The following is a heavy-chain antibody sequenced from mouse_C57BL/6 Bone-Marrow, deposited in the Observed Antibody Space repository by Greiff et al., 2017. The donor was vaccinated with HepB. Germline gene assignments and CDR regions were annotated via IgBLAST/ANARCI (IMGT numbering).Heavy chain of an antibody. CDR1: GYTFTDYY. V-gene: IGHV1-76*01. D-gene: IGHD1-1*01. CDR3: EIRGVAMDYFDY. CDR2: IYPGSGNT. Sequence: QVQLQQSGAELVRPGASVKLSCKASGYTFTDYYINWVKQRPGQGLEWIARIYPGSGNTYYNEKFKGKATLTAEKSSSTAYMQLISLTSEDSADYFCEIRGVAMDYFDYWGQGTTLTVSS. J-gene: IGHJ2*01.